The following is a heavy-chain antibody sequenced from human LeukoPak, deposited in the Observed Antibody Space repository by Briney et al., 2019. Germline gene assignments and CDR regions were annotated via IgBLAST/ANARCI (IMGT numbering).Heavy chain of an antibody. Sequence: GGSLRLSCAASGFTFDDYAMHWVRQAPGKGLEWVSGISRNSGSIGYADSVKGRFTISRGNAKNSLYLQMNSLRAEDTALYYCAKGDSSGWYYYYFDYWGQGTLVTVSS. CDR2: ISRNSGSI. CDR3: AKGDSSGWYYYYFDY. D-gene: IGHD6-19*01. CDR1: GFTFDDYA. J-gene: IGHJ4*02. V-gene: IGHV3-9*01.